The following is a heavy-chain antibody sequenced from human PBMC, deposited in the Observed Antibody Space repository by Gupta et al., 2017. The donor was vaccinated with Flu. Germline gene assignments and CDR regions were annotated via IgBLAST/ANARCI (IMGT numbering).Heavy chain of an antibody. V-gene: IGHV1-69*02. CDR2: IIPILGIA. CDR3: ARGGERSAAAGRTPLGYFDY. Sequence: QVQLVQSGAEVKKPGSSVKVSCKASGGTFSSYTISWVRQAPGQGLEWMGRIIPILGIANYAQKFQGRVTITADKSTSTAYMELSSLRSEDTAVYYCARGGERSAAAGRTPLGYFDYWGQGTLVTVSS. J-gene: IGHJ4*02. D-gene: IGHD6-13*01. CDR1: GGTFSSYT.